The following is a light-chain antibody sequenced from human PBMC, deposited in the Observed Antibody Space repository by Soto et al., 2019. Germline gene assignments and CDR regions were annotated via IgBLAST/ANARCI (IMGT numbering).Light chain of an antibody. Sequence: QSTLTQPASVSGSPGQSITISCTGTSGDVGGYNFVSWYQHHPGKAPKLMLYDVSDRPSGVSSRFSGSKSGNTASLTISGLQGDDEADYYCSSYSSSRSLVVLGGGTKVTVL. V-gene: IGLV2-14*03. CDR2: DVS. CDR1: SGDVGGYNF. J-gene: IGLJ2*01. CDR3: SSYSSSRSLVV.